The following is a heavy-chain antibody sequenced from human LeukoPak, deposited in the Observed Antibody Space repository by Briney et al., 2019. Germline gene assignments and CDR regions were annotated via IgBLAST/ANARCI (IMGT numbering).Heavy chain of an antibody. CDR1: GYSISSGYY. CDR3: ARDYIAAAGFIDY. D-gene: IGHD6-13*01. J-gene: IGHJ4*02. CDR2: IYHSGST. Sequence: SETLSLTCTVSGYSISSGYYWGWIRQPPGKGLEWIGSIYHSGSTYYNPSLKSRVTISVDTSKSQFSLKLSSVTAADTAVYYCARDYIAAAGFIDYWGQGTLVTVSS. V-gene: IGHV4-38-2*02.